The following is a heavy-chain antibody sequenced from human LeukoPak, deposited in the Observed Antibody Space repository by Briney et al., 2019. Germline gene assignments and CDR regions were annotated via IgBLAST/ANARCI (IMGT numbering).Heavy chain of an antibody. D-gene: IGHD3-3*01. CDR3: ARARDFWSGYTENWFDP. CDR2: MNPNSYNT. CDR1: GYTFTSYD. Sequence: EASVKVSCKASGYTFTSYDINWVRQATGQGLEWMGWMNPNSYNTGYAQKFQGRLTMTRNTSISTAYMELSSLRSEDTAVYYCARARDFWSGYTENWFDPWGQGTLVTVSS. J-gene: IGHJ5*02. V-gene: IGHV1-8*01.